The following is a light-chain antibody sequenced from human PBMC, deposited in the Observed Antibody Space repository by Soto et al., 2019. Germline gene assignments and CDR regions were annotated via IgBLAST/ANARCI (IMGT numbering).Light chain of an antibody. CDR2: ATS. Sequence: EIVLTQSPGTLSLSPGERAPLSCRASQSVSNNYLAWYQQKPGQAPRLLIYATSSRATGIPDRFSGSGSQTDFTLTISRLEPEDFAVYYCQQYGTSPRTFGQGTKVDIK. CDR1: QSVSNNY. CDR3: QQYGTSPRT. V-gene: IGKV3-20*01. J-gene: IGKJ1*01.